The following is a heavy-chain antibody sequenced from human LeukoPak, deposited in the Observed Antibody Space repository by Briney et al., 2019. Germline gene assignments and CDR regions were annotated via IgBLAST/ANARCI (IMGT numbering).Heavy chain of an antibody. Sequence: GGSLRLSCTASGFTFSNYWMTWIRQAPGKGLEWVANIKQDGIAKYYVDSVEGRFTVSRDNSKNSLFLQIESLRAADTAVYYCATCSSGYYCDHFQTWGQGSLVTVS. CDR2: IKQDGIAK. CDR1: GFTFSNYW. D-gene: IGHD3-22*01. V-gene: IGHV3-7*01. J-gene: IGHJ1*01. CDR3: ATCSSGYYCDHFQT.